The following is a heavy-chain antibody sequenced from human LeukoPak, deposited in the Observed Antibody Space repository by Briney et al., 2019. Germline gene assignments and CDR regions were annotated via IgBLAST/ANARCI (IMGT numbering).Heavy chain of an antibody. D-gene: IGHD2-15*01. V-gene: IGHV3-23*01. Sequence: GGSLRLSCAASGFTFRSYAMSGVRQAPGKGLEWVSSISGSGGSTYYADSVKGRFTISRDNSKNTLYLQMNSLRAEDTAIYYCARRLDLGSIVVVVAATGCFDYWGQGTLVTVSS. CDR2: ISGSGGST. J-gene: IGHJ4*02. CDR3: ARRLDLGSIVVVVAATGCFDY. CDR1: GFTFRSYA.